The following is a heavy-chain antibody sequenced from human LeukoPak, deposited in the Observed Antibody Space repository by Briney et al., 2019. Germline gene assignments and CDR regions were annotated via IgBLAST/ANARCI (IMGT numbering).Heavy chain of an antibody. Sequence: ASVKVSCKASGGTFSSYAISWVRQAPGQGLEWMGGIIPIFGTANYAQKFPGRVTITADKSTSTAYMELSSLRSEDTAVYYCARNYGDYGYFDYWGQGTLVTVSS. CDR3: ARNYGDYGYFDY. J-gene: IGHJ4*02. D-gene: IGHD4-17*01. V-gene: IGHV1-69*06. CDR2: IIPIFGTA. CDR1: GGTFSSYA.